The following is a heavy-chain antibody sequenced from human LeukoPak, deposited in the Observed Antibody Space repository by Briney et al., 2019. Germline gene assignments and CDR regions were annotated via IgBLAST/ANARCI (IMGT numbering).Heavy chain of an antibody. D-gene: IGHD1-26*01. CDR2: IHFSGSI. J-gene: IGHJ1*01. CDR1: GASISGTSYY. Sequence: SETLSLTCDVSGASISGTSYYWTWTRQHPGEGLEWLGFIHFSGSIYYNPSLSSRLIISADTSKNQMSLKLSSVTAADTAEYYCAAGSDSVKGGEYWRQGTQVIVSS. V-gene: IGHV4-31*02. CDR3: AAGSDSVKGGEY.